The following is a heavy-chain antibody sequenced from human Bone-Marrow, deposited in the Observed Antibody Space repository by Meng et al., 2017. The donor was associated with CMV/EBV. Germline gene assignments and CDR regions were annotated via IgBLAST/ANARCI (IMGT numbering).Heavy chain of an antibody. V-gene: IGHV3-23*03. CDR3: AKEIGTIVGAYFDY. CDR1: GFTFSSYA. D-gene: IGHD1-26*01. CDR2: IYSGGSST. Sequence: GESLKISCAASGFTFSSYAMSWVRQAPGKGLEWVSVIYSGGSSTYYADSVKGRFTISRDNSKNTLYLQMNSLRAEDTAVYYCAKEIGTIVGAYFDYWGQGTLVTVPS. J-gene: IGHJ4*02.